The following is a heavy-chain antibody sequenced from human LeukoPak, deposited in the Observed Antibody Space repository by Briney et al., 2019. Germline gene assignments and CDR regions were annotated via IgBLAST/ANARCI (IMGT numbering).Heavy chain of an antibody. D-gene: IGHD3-10*01. J-gene: IGHJ4*02. CDR1: GYTFTGYY. V-gene: IGHV1-2*02. CDR2: IYPNNGGT. Sequence: ASVKVSCKASGYTFTGYYMHWVRQAPGQELEWMGWIYPNNGGTNYAQKLQGRVTMTTDTSTSTAYMELRSLRSDDTAVYYCTRCAMVRGVTTTFDYWGQGTLITVSS. CDR3: TRCAMVRGVTTTFDY.